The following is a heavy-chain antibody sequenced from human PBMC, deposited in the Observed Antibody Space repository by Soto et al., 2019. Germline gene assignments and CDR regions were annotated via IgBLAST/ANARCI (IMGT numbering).Heavy chain of an antibody. CDR3: AKISISTSCTDY. D-gene: IGHD2-2*01. Sequence: GGSLRLSCVASGFTFSSYAMSWVRQAPGKGLEWVSVMSGSGGTTYYADSVKGRFTISRDNSKNTLYLQMHSLRAEDTAVYYCAKISISTSCTDYWGQGTLVTVSS. J-gene: IGHJ4*02. V-gene: IGHV3-23*01. CDR1: GFTFSSYA. CDR2: MSGSGGTT.